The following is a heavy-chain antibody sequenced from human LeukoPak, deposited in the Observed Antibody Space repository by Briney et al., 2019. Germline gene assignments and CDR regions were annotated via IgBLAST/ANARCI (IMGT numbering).Heavy chain of an antibody. CDR1: GGSISSGDYY. CDR2: TYYSGST. D-gene: IGHD2-21*02. Sequence: SQTLSLTCTVSGGSISSGDYYWSWIRQHPGKGLEWIGYTYYSGSTYYNPSLKSRVTISVDTSKNQFSLKLSSVTAADTAVYYCARSVCGGDCPRAFDIWGQGTMVTVSS. J-gene: IGHJ3*02. CDR3: ARSVCGGDCPRAFDI. V-gene: IGHV4-30-4*01.